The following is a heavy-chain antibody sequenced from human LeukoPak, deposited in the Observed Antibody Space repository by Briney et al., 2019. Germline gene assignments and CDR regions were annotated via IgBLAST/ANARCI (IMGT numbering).Heavy chain of an antibody. CDR1: GGSISSYY. V-gene: IGHV4-59*01. CDR3: ARDNPGYYDSSGFDY. CDR2: IYYSGST. D-gene: IGHD3-22*01. J-gene: IGHJ4*02. Sequence: PSETLSLTCTVSGGSISSYYWSWIRQPPGKGLEWIGYIYYSGSTNYNPSLKSRITISVDTSKNQFSLTLSSVTAADTAVYYCARDNPGYYDSSGFDYWGQGTLVTVSS.